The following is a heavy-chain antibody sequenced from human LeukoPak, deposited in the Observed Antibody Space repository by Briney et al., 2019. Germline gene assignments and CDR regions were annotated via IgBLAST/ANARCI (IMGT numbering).Heavy chain of an antibody. V-gene: IGHV1-2*07. CDR2: INPNSGGT. J-gene: IGHJ4*02. Sequence: ASVKVACKASGYTFTGYYMHWVRQAPGQGLEWMGWINPNSGGTNYAHKFQGRVTMTRDTSISTACMELSRLRSDDTAVYYCARDRLNYDILTGYYSFFDYWGQGTLVTVSS. D-gene: IGHD3-9*01. CDR1: GYTFTGYY. CDR3: ARDRLNYDILTGYYSFFDY.